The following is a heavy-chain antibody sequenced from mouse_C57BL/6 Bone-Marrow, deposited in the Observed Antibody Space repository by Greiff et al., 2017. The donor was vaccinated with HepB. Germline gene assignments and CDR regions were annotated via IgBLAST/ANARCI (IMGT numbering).Heavy chain of an antibody. V-gene: IGHV5-6*02. CDR3: ARHGDGTAWFAY. CDR1: GFTFSSYG. CDR2: ISSGGSYT. D-gene: IGHD1-1*01. Sequence: EVMLVESGVDLVKPGGSLKLSCAASGFTFSSYGMSWVRQTPDKRLEWVATISSGGSYTYYPDSVKGRFTISRDNAKNTLYLQMSSLKSEDTAMYYCARHGDGTAWFAYWGQGTLVTVSA. J-gene: IGHJ3*01.